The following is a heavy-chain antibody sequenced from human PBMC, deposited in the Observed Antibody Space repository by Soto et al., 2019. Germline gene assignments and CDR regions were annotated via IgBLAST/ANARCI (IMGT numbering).Heavy chain of an antibody. Sequence: LSCAASGFTFSSYAMSWVRQAPGKGLEWVSAISGSGGSTYYADSVKGRFTISRDNSKNTLYLQMNSLRAEDTAVYYCAKSGYNSDAFDIWGQGTMVTVSS. CDR1: GFTFSSYA. CDR3: AKSGYNSDAFDI. V-gene: IGHV3-23*01. CDR2: ISGSGGST. D-gene: IGHD5-12*01. J-gene: IGHJ3*02.